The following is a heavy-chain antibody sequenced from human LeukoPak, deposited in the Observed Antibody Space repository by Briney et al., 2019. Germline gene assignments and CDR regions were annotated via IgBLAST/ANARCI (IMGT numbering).Heavy chain of an antibody. Sequence: GASVKVSCKTSGYTFSVCYMHWVRQAPGQGPEWMGWINPDSGGSEYGQKFQGRVTFTSDTSSTTIYMEVRSLKSDDTAVYYCARDMTGGIWARATSFDHWGQGTLVTVSS. V-gene: IGHV1-2*02. CDR3: ARDMTGGIWARATSFDH. CDR2: INPDSGGS. CDR1: GYTFSVCY. J-gene: IGHJ4*02. D-gene: IGHD1-14*01.